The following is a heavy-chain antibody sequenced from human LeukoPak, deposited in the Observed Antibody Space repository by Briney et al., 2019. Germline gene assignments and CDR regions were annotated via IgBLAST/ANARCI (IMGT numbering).Heavy chain of an antibody. J-gene: IGHJ4*02. Sequence: GGSLRLSCAASGFTFSSYAMSWVRQAPGKGLEWVSAISGSGGSTYYADSVKGRFTISRDNSKNTLYLQMNSLRAEDTAVYYSAKDGQWFGELLGYWGQGTLVTVSS. D-gene: IGHD3-10*01. CDR3: AKDGQWFGELLGY. CDR1: GFTFSSYA. CDR2: ISGSGGST. V-gene: IGHV3-23*01.